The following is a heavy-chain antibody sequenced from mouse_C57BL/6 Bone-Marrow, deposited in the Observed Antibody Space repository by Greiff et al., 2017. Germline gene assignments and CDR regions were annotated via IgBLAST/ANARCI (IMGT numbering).Heavy chain of an antibody. J-gene: IGHJ4*01. V-gene: IGHV5-12*01. CDR1: GFTFSDYY. D-gene: IGHD1-1*01. CDR2: ISNGGGST. CDR3: ARPITTVVAYYAMDY. Sequence: EVMLVESGGGLVQPGGSLKLSCAASGFTFSDYYMYWVRQTPEKRLEWVAYISNGGGSTYYPDTVKGRFTISRDNAKNTLYLQMSRLKSEDTAMYYCARPITTVVAYYAMDYWGQGTSVTVSS.